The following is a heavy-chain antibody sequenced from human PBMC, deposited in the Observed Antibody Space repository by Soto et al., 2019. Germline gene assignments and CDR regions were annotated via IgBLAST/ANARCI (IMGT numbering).Heavy chain of an antibody. V-gene: IGHV1-69*13. CDR3: ARARQYSSSWYTKDYYYYYGMDV. J-gene: IGHJ6*02. CDR2: IIPIFGTA. Sequence: GASVKVSCKASGGTFSSYAISWVRQAPGQGLEWMGGIIPIFGTANYAQKFQGRVTITADESTSTAYMELSSLRSEDTAVYYCARARQYSSSWYTKDYYYYYGMDVWGQGTTVTVSS. CDR1: GGTFSSYA. D-gene: IGHD6-13*01.